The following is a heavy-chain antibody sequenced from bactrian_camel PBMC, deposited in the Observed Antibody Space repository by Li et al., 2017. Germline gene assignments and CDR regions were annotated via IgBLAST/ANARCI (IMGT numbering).Heavy chain of an antibody. CDR1: GFTFSGYG. J-gene: IGHJ7*01. V-gene: IGHV3S40*01. D-gene: IGHD6*01. Sequence: VQLVESGGGLVQPGGSLRLSCAASGFTFSGYGMSWVRQAPGKGLEWVSGIKSTGASTYYADSVQGRFTISRDNNEDTVYLQMNSLKSDDTALYYCATKLNSWYHYSHQYGMDYWGKGTQVTVS. CDR2: IKSTGAST.